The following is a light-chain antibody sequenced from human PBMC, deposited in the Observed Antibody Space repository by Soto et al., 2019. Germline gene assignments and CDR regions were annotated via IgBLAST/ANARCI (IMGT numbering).Light chain of an antibody. Sequence: EIVMTPSPATLSVSPVERATLSCRASQSVSSYLVWYQQKPGQAPRLLIYGASSRATGIPDRFSGSGSGTDFTLTISRLEPEDFAVDDCQQYGSSPLTFGGGTKVDIK. J-gene: IGKJ4*01. CDR2: GAS. V-gene: IGKV3-20*01. CDR1: QSVSSY. CDR3: QQYGSSPLT.